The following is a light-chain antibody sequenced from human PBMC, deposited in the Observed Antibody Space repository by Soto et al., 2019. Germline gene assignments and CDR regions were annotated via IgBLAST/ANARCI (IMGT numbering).Light chain of an antibody. CDR3: CSYAGRYNFWV. CDR2: DVS. CDR1: NSDIGGYNY. V-gene: IGLV2-11*01. J-gene: IGLJ3*02. Sequence: QSALTQPRSVSGSPGQSVTISCTGTNSDIGGYNYVSWYQQHPGKAPKVMIYDVSRRPSGVPDRFSGSKSGNTASLTISGLQAEDEADYYCCSYAGRYNFWVFGGGTKPTVL.